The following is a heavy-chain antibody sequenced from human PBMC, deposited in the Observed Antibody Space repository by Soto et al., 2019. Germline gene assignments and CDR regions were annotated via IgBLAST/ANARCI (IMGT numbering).Heavy chain of an antibody. D-gene: IGHD5-12*01. V-gene: IGHV1-8*01. CDR3: ARGLYSGYDRDY. Sequence: ASVKVSCKASGYTFTSYDINWVRQATGQGLEWMGWMNPNSGNTGYAQKFQGRVTMTRNTSISTAYMELSSLRSEDTAVYYCARGLYSGYDRDYWGQGTLVTVSS. CDR2: MNPNSGNT. CDR1: GYTFTSYD. J-gene: IGHJ4*02.